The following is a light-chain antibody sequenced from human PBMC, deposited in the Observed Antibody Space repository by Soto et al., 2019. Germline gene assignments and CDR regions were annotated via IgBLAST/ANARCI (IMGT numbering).Light chain of an antibody. Sequence: EIVMTQSPATLYVSPGERASLSCRASQSVGSNLAWYQQTAGQAPRLLIYGASTRATGIPARFSGSGSGTEFTLTISSLQSEDFAVYSCQQYTNWPYTCGQGTKLEIK. CDR3: QQYTNWPYT. J-gene: IGKJ2*01. CDR1: QSVGSN. CDR2: GAS. V-gene: IGKV3-15*01.